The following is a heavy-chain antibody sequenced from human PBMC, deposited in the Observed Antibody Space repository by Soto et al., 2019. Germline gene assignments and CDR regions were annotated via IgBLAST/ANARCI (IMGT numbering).Heavy chain of an antibody. V-gene: IGHV1-3*01. J-gene: IGHJ6*02. D-gene: IGHD1-26*01. CDR2: INAGNGNT. Sequence: ASGKVCCKASGYTFTSYAMRWVRQAPGQRLEWMGWINAGNGNTKYSQKFQGRVTITRDTSASTAYMELSSLRSEDTAVYYCARGRAPIYGMDVWGQGTTVPVS. CDR1: GYTFTSYA. CDR3: ARGRAPIYGMDV.